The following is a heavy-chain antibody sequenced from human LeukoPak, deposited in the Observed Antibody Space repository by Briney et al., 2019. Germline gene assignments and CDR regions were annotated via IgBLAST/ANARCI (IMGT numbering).Heavy chain of an antibody. V-gene: IGHV4-59*01. J-gene: IGHJ4*02. CDR2: IYYSGST. CDR1: GGSISSYY. Sequence: PSETLSLTCTVSGGSISSYYWSWIRQPPGKGLEWIGYIYYSGSTNYNPSLKSRVTISVDTSKNQFSLKLSSVTAADTAVYYCAGGQEEILMVYAMDYWGQGTLVTVSS. D-gene: IGHD2-8*01. CDR3: AGGQEEILMVYAMDY.